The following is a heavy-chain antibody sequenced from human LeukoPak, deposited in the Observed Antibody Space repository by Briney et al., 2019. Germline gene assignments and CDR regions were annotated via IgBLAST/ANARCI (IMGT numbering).Heavy chain of an antibody. CDR1: VASISNYY. J-gene: IGHJ4*02. V-gene: IGHV4-4*09. CDR2: ISTSGST. Sequence: PSETLSLTCAVSVASISNYYWSWIRQAPGKGLEWIGYISTSGSTNYNPSLKSRVSISLDTSNNRFSLNLKFVTAADTAVYFCASPRTSYRYTFDYWGPGALVTVSS. D-gene: IGHD5-18*01. CDR3: ASPRTSYRYTFDY.